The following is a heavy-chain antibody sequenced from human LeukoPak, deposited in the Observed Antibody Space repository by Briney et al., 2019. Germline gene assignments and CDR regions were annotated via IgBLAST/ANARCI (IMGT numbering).Heavy chain of an antibody. CDR3: ARGPLGWLGAEYFQH. Sequence: SETLSLTCTVSGGSISSSSFYWGWIRQPPGKGLEWIGSIYYSGRTYYNPSLKSRVTISEDTSKNQFSLKLSSVTAADTAVYYCARGPLGWLGAEYFQHWGQGTLVTVSS. CDR1: GGSISSSSFY. J-gene: IGHJ1*01. D-gene: IGHD6-19*01. CDR2: IYYSGRT. V-gene: IGHV4-39*07.